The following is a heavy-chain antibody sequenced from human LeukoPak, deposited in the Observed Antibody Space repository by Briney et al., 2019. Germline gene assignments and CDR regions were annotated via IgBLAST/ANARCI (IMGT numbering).Heavy chain of an antibody. Sequence: SETLVLTCAAYGGSFSGYYWSWIRQPPGKGLNWIGEINHSGSTNYNPSLKSRVTISVNTSKNQFSLKLSSVTAADTAVYYCARWFYAEYFQHWGQGTLVTVSS. V-gene: IGHV4-34*01. J-gene: IGHJ1*01. CDR2: INHSGST. CDR1: GGSFSGYY. CDR3: ARWFYAEYFQH. D-gene: IGHD3-22*01.